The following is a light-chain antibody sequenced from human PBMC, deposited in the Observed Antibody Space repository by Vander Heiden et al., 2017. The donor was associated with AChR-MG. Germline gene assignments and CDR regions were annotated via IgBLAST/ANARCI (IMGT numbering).Light chain of an antibody. CDR3: SSYTSSSTLV. CDR2: DVS. CDR1: SSDVGGYNV. V-gene: IGLV2-14*01. Sequence: QSALTQPASVSGSPGQSITISCTGTSSDVGGYNVVSWYQQHPGKAPKLMIYDVSKRPSGVSNRFSGYKSGNTASLTISGLQAEDEADYYCSSYTSSSTLVFGGGTKLTVL. J-gene: IGLJ3*02.